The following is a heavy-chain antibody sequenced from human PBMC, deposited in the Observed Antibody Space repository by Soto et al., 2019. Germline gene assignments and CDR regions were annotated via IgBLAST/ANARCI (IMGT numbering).Heavy chain of an antibody. J-gene: IGHJ5*02. V-gene: IGHV3-23*01. CDR2: ISGRGTIT. CDR1: GFPFSSRA. D-gene: IGHD2-15*01. CDR3: AEWARYCSGADCRA. Sequence: EVQLLESGGGLVQPGGSLRLSCAASGFPFSSRAMSWVRQAPGKGLEWVSAISGRGTITYYADSVKGRFTISRDTSKNTRYLQMNSLRADDTAVYYCAEWARYCSGADCRAWGQGTLVTVSS.